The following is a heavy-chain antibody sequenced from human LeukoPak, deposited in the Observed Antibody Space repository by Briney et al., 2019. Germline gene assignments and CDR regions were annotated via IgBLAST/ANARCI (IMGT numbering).Heavy chain of an antibody. CDR2: MNPNSGNT. D-gene: IGHD6-19*01. J-gene: IGHJ4*02. CDR1: GYTFTSYD. V-gene: IGHV1-8*03. CDR3: AKDPTPTGWGYSSGWYTDYFDY. Sequence: ASVKVSCKASGYTFTSYDINWVRQATGQGLEWMGWMNPNSGNTGYAQKFQGRVTITRNTSISTAYMELSSLRSEDTAVYYCAKDPTPTGWGYSSGWYTDYFDYWGQGTLVTVSS.